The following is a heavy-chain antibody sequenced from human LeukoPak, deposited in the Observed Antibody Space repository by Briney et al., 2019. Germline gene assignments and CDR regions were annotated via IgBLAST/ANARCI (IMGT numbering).Heavy chain of an antibody. CDR3: ARSNDDYGDYIDY. Sequence: PGGSLRLSCAASGFTFSSYGMHWVRQAPGKGLVWVSRINSDGSSTSYADSVKGRFTISRDNAKNTLYLQMNSLRAEDTAVYYCARSNDDYGDYIDYWGQGTLVTVSS. D-gene: IGHD4-17*01. J-gene: IGHJ4*02. CDR1: GFTFSSYG. V-gene: IGHV3-74*01. CDR2: INSDGSST.